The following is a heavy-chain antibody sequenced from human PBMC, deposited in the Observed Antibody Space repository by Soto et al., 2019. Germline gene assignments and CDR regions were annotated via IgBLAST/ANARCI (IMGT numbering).Heavy chain of an antibody. CDR2: IWYDGSNK. CDR1: GFTFSSYG. Sequence: GGSLRLSCAASGFTFSSYGMHWVRQAPGKGLEWVAVIWYDGSNKYYADSGKGRFTISRDNSKNTLYLQMNSLRAEDTAVYYCARAGGITMISWFEPWGQGTLVTVSS. D-gene: IGHD3-22*01. V-gene: IGHV3-33*01. J-gene: IGHJ5*02. CDR3: ARAGGITMISWFEP.